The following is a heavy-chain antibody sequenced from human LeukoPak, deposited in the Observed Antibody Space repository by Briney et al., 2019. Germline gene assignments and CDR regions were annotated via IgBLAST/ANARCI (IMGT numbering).Heavy chain of an antibody. CDR3: ARNGGNSDFDY. CDR2: IYYSGST. D-gene: IGHD4-23*01. CDR1: GGSISSSSYY. V-gene: IGHV4-39*07. Sequence: PSETLSLTCTVSGGSISSSSYYWGWIRQPPGKGLEWIGSIYYSGSTYYNPSLKSRVTMLLDKSKNQFSLKLSSVTAADTAVYYCARNGGNSDFDYWGQGTLVTVSS. J-gene: IGHJ4*02.